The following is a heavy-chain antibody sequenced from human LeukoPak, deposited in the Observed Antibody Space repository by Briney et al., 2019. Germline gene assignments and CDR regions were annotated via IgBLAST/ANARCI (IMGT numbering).Heavy chain of an antibody. Sequence: ASVKVSCKASGYTFTRYGISWVRQAPGQGLEWMGWISAYNGNTNYAQKLQGRVTMTTDTSTRTASMELRSLRSDDTAVYYCARGLHEVGSGSYYNVPNFSVDYWGQGTLVTVSS. J-gene: IGHJ4*02. CDR2: ISAYNGNT. CDR3: ARGLHEVGSGSYYNVPNFSVDY. D-gene: IGHD3-10*01. CDR1: GYTFTRYG. V-gene: IGHV1-18*01.